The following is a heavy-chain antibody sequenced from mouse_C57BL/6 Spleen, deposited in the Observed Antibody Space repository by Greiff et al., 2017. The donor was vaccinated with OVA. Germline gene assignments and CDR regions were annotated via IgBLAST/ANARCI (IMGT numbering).Heavy chain of an antibody. J-gene: IGHJ1*03. CDR3: ANLYYYGSSYWYFDL. Sequence: EVQLQQSGPELVKPGASVKISCKASGYSFTDYNLNWVKQSNGKSLEWIGVINPNSGTTRYNQKFKGKATLTVDQSSSTAYMQLNSLTSEDSAVYYCANLYYYGSSYWYFDLWGTGTTGTVSS. CDR1: GYSFTDYN. CDR2: INPNSGTT. D-gene: IGHD1-1*01. V-gene: IGHV1-39*01.